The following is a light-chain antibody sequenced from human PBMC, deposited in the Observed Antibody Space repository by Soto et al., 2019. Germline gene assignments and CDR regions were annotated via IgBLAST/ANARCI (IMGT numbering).Light chain of an antibody. CDR1: ETIRNNY. CDR3: QQYTSSLNT. V-gene: IGKV3-20*01. Sequence: QSPGTLSLSPGEGATLSCRASETIRNNYLAWYQQKPGQAPRLLIYGASVRATGVPDRFSGSGSGRDFTLTISRLEPEDFAVYYGQQYTSSLNTFGQGTRLEIK. CDR2: GAS. J-gene: IGKJ5*01.